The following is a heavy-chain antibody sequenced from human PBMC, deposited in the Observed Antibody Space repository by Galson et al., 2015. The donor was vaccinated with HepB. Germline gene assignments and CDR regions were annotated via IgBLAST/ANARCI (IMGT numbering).Heavy chain of an antibody. V-gene: IGHV3-23*01. D-gene: IGHD6-19*01. CDR3: AKDQYTSGWGGYYYGMDV. J-gene: IGHJ6*02. CDR1: GFTFSNYA. CDR2: ISGSGGST. Sequence: SLRLSCAASGFTFSNYALNWVRQAPGKGLEWVSSISGSGGSTYYADSVKGRFTISRDNSKNTLHLQMNSLRAEDTAVYHCAKDQYTSGWGGYYYGMDVWGHGTTVTVSS.